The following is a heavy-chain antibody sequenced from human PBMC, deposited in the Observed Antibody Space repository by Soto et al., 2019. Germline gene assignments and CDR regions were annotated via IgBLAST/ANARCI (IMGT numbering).Heavy chain of an antibody. CDR1: GFTFSSYA. CDR2: ISGSGGCT. V-gene: IGHV3-23*01. J-gene: IGHJ1*01. D-gene: IGHD2-21*01. CDR3: EKSTAVVTESFEH. Sequence: GGSLRLSCAASGFTFSSYAMSWVRQAPGKGLEWVTDISGSGGCTYDADSVKVRCTISKDKSKNTMYLQMNSVRAEDKAVYDCEKSTAVVTESFEHWGQGTMVTVSS.